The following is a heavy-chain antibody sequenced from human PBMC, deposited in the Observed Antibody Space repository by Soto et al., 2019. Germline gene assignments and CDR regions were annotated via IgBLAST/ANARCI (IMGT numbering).Heavy chain of an antibody. J-gene: IGHJ2*01. D-gene: IGHD6-19*01. CDR3: AKDYSPSSAYSSGSWYFDL. CDR2: ISWNSGSI. V-gene: IGHV3-9*02. Sequence: VQLVESGGGLVQPGRSLRLSCAASGFTSDDYAMHWVRQAPGKGLEWVSGISWNSGSIGYADSVKGRFTISRDNAKNSLYLQMNSMRADDTALYYCAKDYSPSSAYSSGSWYFDLWGRGTLVTVSS. CDR1: GFTSDDYA.